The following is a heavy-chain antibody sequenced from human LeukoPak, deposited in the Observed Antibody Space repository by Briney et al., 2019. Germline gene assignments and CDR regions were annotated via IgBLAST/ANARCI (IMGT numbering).Heavy chain of an antibody. CDR2: ISYDGSNK. Sequence: PGGSLRLSCAASGFTFSSYGMHWVRQAPGKGLEWVAVISYDGSNKYYADSVKGRFTISRENSKNTLYLQMNSLRAEDTAVYYCAKDRISSGSSGYYYSFDYWGQGTLVTVSS. J-gene: IGHJ4*02. D-gene: IGHD3-22*01. CDR1: GFTFSSYG. V-gene: IGHV3-30*18. CDR3: AKDRISSGSSGYYYSFDY.